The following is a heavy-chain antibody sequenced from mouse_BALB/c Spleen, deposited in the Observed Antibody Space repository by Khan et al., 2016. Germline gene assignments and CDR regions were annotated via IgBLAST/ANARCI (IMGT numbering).Heavy chain of an antibody. Sequence: QVQLQQSGAELAKPGASVKMSCKASGYTFTSYWMHWVKQRPGQGLEWIGYINPSTGYTEYNQKFKDKATLTADKSSSTAYMQLSSLTSEDSAVYYGARMYGNYSWGQGTSVTVSS. CDR2: INPSTGYT. V-gene: IGHV1-7*01. CDR3: ARMYGNYS. J-gene: IGHJ4*01. D-gene: IGHD2-10*02. CDR1: GYTFTSYW.